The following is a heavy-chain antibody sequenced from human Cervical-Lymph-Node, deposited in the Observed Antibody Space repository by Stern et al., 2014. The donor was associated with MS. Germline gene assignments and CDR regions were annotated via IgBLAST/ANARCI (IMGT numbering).Heavy chain of an antibody. J-gene: IGHJ3*02. V-gene: IGHV1-58*01. CDR1: GFTFTSSA. CDR3: AAEPMYYSDSVGAFDI. CDR2: VVVGSGNT. Sequence: QLVQSGPEVKKPGTSVKVSCKASGFTFTSSAVQWVRQARGQPLELIGWVVVGSGNTNYAQKFQERVTITRDMSTSTAYMELSSLRSEDTAVYYCAAEPMYYSDSVGAFDIWGQGTMVTVSS. D-gene: IGHD3-22*01.